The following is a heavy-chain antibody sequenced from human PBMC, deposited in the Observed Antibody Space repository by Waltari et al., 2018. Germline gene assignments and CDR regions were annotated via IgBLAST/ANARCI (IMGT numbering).Heavy chain of an antibody. Sequence: QVQLVQSGAEVRKPGASVKVSCKASGYTFTTYDINWVRQATGQGLEWMGRIIPILGIANYAQKFQGRVTITADKSTSTAYMELSSLRSEDTAVYYCARQGYYDSSGYSSYWGQGTLVTVSS. CDR3: ARQGYYDSSGYSSY. V-gene: IGHV1-69*09. J-gene: IGHJ4*02. CDR1: GYTFTTYD. D-gene: IGHD3-22*01. CDR2: IIPILGIA.